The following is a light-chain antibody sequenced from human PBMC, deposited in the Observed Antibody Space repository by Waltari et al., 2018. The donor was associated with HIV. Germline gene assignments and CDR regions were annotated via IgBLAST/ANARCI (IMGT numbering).Light chain of an antibody. CDR3: QQRHDWPPLT. CDR1: QSVSNY. Sequence: EIVLTQSPATLSLSPGDRAILSCSASQSVSNYLAWYQQKPGQAPRLLIYDSTHRATGIPARFSGSGSTTDFTLTISSLEPEDFGVYYCQQRHDWPPLTFGGGTKVEI. J-gene: IGKJ4*01. CDR2: DST. V-gene: IGKV3-11*01.